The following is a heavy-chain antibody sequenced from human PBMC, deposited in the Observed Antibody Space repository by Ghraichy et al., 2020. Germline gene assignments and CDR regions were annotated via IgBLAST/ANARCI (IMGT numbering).Heavy chain of an antibody. J-gene: IGHJ2*01. D-gene: IGHD6-13*01. CDR1: GFNFSRYA. CDR3: ARDRLATTGAGGKGYFDL. V-gene: IGHV3-30*04. CDR2: ISYDGSNK. Sequence: GESLNISCAASGFNFSRYAMHWVCQAPGKGLEWVALISYDGSNKYYADSVKGRFTISRDNSENTMYLEMNSLRTEDTAVYYCARDRLATTGAGGKGYFDLWGRGTLVTVSS.